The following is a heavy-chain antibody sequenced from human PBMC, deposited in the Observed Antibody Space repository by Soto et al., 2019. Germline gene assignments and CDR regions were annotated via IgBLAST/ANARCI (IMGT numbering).Heavy chain of an antibody. CDR1: GFNFRTHW. CDR3: ARDGSYCTSIDCSGDAYDI. Sequence: EMQLVGSGGGLVQPGGSLRLSCVASGFNFRTHWMTWVRQAPGKGLEWVANIKEDGSEEYYVDSVRGRFAISRDNAKESLYLQMNSLSVKDTDEYYCARDGSYCTSIDCSGDAYDIRGQGTMVTVSS. D-gene: IGHD2-2*01. J-gene: IGHJ3*02. V-gene: IGHV3-7*04. CDR2: IKEDGSEE.